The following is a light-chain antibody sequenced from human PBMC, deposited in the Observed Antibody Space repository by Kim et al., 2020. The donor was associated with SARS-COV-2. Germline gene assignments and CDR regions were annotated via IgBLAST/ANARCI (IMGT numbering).Light chain of an antibody. J-gene: IGLJ3*02. V-gene: IGLV2-14*01. CDR3: SSYTSSSTWV. CDR2: DVS. Sequence: QSALTQPASVSGSPGQSITIPCTGTSSDVGGYNYVSWYQQHPGKAPKLMNYDVSKRPSGVSNRFSGSKSGNTASLTISGLQAEDEADYYCSSYTSSSTWVFGAVTQLTVL. CDR1: SSDVGGYNY.